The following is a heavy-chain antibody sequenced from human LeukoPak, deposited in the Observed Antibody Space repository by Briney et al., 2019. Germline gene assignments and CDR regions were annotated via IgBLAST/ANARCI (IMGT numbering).Heavy chain of an antibody. D-gene: IGHD1-26*01. J-gene: IGHJ4*02. Sequence: GGSLRLSCAASGFTFSSYAMHWVRQAPSKGLEWVAVISYDGSNKYYADSVKGRFTISRDNSKNTLYLQMNSLRAEDTAVYYCTSGSYSRKWGQGTLVTVSS. CDR3: TSGSYSRK. CDR1: GFTFSSYA. V-gene: IGHV3-30-3*01. CDR2: ISYDGSNK.